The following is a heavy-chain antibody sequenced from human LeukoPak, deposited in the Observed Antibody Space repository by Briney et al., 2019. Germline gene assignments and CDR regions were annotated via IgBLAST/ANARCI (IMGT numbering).Heavy chain of an antibody. Sequence: GGALRLSCAASGFTFSSCAMSWVRQAPGKGLEWVSAISGSGGSTYYADSVKGRFTISRDNSKNTLYLQMNSLRAEVTAVYYCAGPDIVVVPAIDAFDIRGQGTMVTVSS. CDR3: AGPDIVVVPAIDAFDI. CDR2: ISGSGGST. CDR1: GFTFSSCA. J-gene: IGHJ3*02. V-gene: IGHV3-23*01. D-gene: IGHD2-2*01.